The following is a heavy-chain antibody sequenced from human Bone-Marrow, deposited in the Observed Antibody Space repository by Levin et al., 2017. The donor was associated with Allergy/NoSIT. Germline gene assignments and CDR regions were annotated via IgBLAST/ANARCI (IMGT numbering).Heavy chain of an antibody. CDR3: AKDISSGYQVFDY. D-gene: IGHD3-22*01. CDR1: GFTFDDYA. J-gene: IGHJ4*02. Sequence: SLKISCAASGFTFDDYAMHWVRQAPGKGLEWVSGISWNSGSIGYADSVKGRFTISRDNAKNSLYLQMNSLRAEDTALYYCAKDISSGYQVFDYWGQGTLVTVSS. CDR2: ISWNSGSI. V-gene: IGHV3-9*01.